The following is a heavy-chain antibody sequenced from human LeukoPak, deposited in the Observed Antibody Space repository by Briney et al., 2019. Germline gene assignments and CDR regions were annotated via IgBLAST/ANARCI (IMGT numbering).Heavy chain of an antibody. CDR3: ARDGGPTILWFGEATNGAFDI. Sequence: GGSLRLSCAASGFTFSSYAMSWVRQAPGKGLEWVSSFSSSSSYIYYADSVKGRFTISRDNAKNSLYLQMNSLRAEDTAVYYCARDGGPTILWFGEATNGAFDIWGQGTMVTVSS. CDR1: GFTFSSYA. V-gene: IGHV3-21*01. CDR2: FSSSSSYI. J-gene: IGHJ3*02. D-gene: IGHD3-10*01.